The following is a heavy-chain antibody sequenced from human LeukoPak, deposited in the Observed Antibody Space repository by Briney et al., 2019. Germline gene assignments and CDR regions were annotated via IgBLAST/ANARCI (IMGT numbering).Heavy chain of an antibody. V-gene: IGHV3-30-3*01. CDR3: ARDGGIAVAGYLDY. CDR1: EFTFSRYA. D-gene: IGHD6-19*01. J-gene: IGHJ4*02. CDR2: ISYDGSNK. Sequence: GGSLRLSCAASEFTFSRYAMNWVRQAPGKGLEWVAVISYDGSNKYYANSVKGRFTISRDNSKNTLYLQMNSLRAEDTAVYYCARDGGIAVAGYLDYWGQGTLVTVSS.